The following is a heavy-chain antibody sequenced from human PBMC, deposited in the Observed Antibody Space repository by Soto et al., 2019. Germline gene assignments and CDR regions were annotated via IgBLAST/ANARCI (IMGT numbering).Heavy chain of an antibody. CDR1: GGTFSSYA. D-gene: IGHD6-13*01. J-gene: IGHJ4*02. Sequence: GASVKVSCKASGGTFSSYAISWVRQAPGQGLEWMGGIIPIFGTANYAQKFQGRVTITADESTSTAYMELSSLRSEDTAVYYCARGNEYSSSWHGESFDYWGQGTLVTVSS. CDR2: IIPIFGTA. CDR3: ARGNEYSSSWHGESFDY. V-gene: IGHV1-69*13.